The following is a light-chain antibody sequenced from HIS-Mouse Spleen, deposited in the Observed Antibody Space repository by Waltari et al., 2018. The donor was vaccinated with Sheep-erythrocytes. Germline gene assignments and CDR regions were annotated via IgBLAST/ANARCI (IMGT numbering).Light chain of an antibody. J-gene: IGLJ2*01. CDR3: QAWDSSTVV. CDR2: QDS. V-gene: IGLV3-1*01. Sequence: SYELTQPPSVSVSPGQTASITCSGDKLGDTYACWYQQKPGHSPVLVIYQDSKRHSGIPERFSSAHSGNTAPLTISGTQAMDEAEYYCQAWDSSTVVFGGGTKLTVL. CDR1: KLGDTY.